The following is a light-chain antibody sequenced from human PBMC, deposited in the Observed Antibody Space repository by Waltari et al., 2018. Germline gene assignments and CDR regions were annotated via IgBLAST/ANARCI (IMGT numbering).Light chain of an antibody. CDR2: GAY. J-gene: IGKJ4*01. CDR1: QSVSSN. CDR3: QQYNNWPPT. Sequence: EIVMTQSPATLSVSPGERATLSCRASQSVSSNLAWYQQKPGQAPRLLIYGAYTRATGIPARFSGSGSGTEFTLTISSLQSEDFAVYYCQQYNNWPPTFGGGTKVEIK. V-gene: IGKV3-15*01.